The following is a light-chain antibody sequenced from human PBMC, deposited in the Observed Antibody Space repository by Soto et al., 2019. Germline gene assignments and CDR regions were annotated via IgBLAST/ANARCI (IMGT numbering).Light chain of an antibody. J-gene: IGKJ1*01. Sequence: IQMTQSPSSLSASVGDRVTITCRASQDISDDVGWYQQTPGKPPKLLISGASRLQSGVPSRFSGSGSGAAFTLTITSLRPEDSATYYCLQNHNYPRTFGQGTKVEI. CDR2: GAS. CDR3: LQNHNYPRT. CDR1: QDISDD. V-gene: IGKV1-6*01.